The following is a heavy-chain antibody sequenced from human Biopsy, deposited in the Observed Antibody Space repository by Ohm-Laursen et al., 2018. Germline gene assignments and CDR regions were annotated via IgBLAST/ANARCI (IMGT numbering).Heavy chain of an antibody. J-gene: IGHJ6*02. CDR3: ARVSGGYAYYYGMDV. Sequence: GTLSLTCAVSGYSVTNDYYWGWIRQPPGKGLEWIGNIYYDGITYYNPSLKSRVAMSVDTSKNQFSLRLTSVTAADTAVYYCARVSGGYAYYYGMDVWGQGTTVIVSS. CDR1: GYSVTNDYY. CDR2: IYYDGIT. V-gene: IGHV4-38-2*01. D-gene: IGHD5-12*01.